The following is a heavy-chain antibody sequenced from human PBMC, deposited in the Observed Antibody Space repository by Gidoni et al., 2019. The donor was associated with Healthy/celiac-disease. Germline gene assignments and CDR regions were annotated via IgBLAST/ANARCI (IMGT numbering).Heavy chain of an antibody. CDR1: GYTFTGYY. J-gene: IGHJ4*02. CDR3: ARVASSLVVVVVAATFDY. CDR2: INPNSGGT. D-gene: IGHD2-15*01. V-gene: IGHV1-2*02. Sequence: QVQLVQSGAEVKKPGASVTVSCKASGYTFTGYYMHWVRQAPGQGLEWWGWINPNSGGTNYAQKFQGRVTMTRDTSISTAYMELSRLRSDDTAVYYCARVASSLVVVVVAATFDYWGQGTLVTVSS.